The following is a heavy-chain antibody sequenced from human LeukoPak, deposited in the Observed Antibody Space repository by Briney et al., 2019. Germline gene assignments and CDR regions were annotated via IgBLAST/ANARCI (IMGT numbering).Heavy chain of an antibody. V-gene: IGHV4-4*07. CDR2: IYTSGST. J-gene: IGHJ6*03. CDR3: AREYYYGSGSFSTGYYYYMDV. CDR1: GGSISSYY. Sequence: SETLSLTCTVSGGSISSYYWSWIRQPAGKGLEWIGRIYTSGSTNYNPSLKSRVTMSVDTSKNQFSLKLSSVTAADTAVYYCAREYYYGSGSFSTGYYYYMDVWGKGTTVTVSS. D-gene: IGHD3-10*01.